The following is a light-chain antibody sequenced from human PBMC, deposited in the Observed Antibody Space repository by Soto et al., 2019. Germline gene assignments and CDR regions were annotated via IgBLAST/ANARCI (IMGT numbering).Light chain of an antibody. CDR2: GAS. Sequence: EIVLTQSPGTLSLSPGERATLSCRASQSVSSSYLAWYQQKPGQSPRLLIYGASSRAIDIPDRFSGSGSGPDFTLTISRVEPEDSAVYYCQQYGSSYTFGQGTKLEIK. V-gene: IGKV3-20*01. CDR1: QSVSSSY. J-gene: IGKJ2*01. CDR3: QQYGSSYT.